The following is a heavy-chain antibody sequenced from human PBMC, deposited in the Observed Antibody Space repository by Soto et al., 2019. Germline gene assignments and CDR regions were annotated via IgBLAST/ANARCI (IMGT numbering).Heavy chain of an antibody. Sequence: PGGSLRLSCAASGFTFNSYAMSWVRQAPGKGLDWVSAISGSGGSTYYADSVKGRFTISRDNSKNTLYLQMNSLRAADTAVYSCATIFRAAMVIGLHSDCCYLGRDVWAPGT. D-gene: IGHD5-18*01. CDR2: ISGSGGST. CDR1: GFTFNSYA. V-gene: IGHV3-23*01. J-gene: IGHJ6*02. CDR3: ATIFRAAMVIGLHSDCCYLGRDV.